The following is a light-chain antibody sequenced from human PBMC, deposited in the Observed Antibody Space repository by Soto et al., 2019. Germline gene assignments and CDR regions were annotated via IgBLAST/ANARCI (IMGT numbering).Light chain of an antibody. CDR2: GSS. J-gene: IGKJ2*01. V-gene: IGKV3-20*01. Sequence: EVVLTQSPGTLSLSPGERATLSCRASQSVSNNYLAWYQQKPGQSPKLLIFGSSDRATGIPDRFSGSGSGTAFTLTISSLEPEDFAVYYCQQDGSSPPYTFGQGTKLEIK. CDR1: QSVSNNY. CDR3: QQDGSSPPYT.